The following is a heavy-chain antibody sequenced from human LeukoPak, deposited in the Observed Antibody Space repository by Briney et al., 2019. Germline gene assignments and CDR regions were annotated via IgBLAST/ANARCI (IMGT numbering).Heavy chain of an antibody. V-gene: IGHV1-46*01. D-gene: IGHD2-2*01. CDR1: GASFTNYY. Sequence: ASVKVSCKASGASFTNYYIHWVRQAPGQGLEWVGLIYPGGGWTNYAQKFQGRVTMTTDTSTGTVYMELSSLRSEDTAVYYCARDMPYNCFDPWGQGTLVTVSP. J-gene: IGHJ5*02. CDR3: ARDMPYNCFDP. CDR2: IYPGGGWT.